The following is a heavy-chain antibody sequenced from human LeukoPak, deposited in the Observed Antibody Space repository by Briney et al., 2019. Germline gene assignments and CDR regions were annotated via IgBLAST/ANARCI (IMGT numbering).Heavy chain of an antibody. CDR2: ISYDGSNK. D-gene: IGHD3-22*01. J-gene: IGHJ6*03. CDR3: ARDPEYYDSSGSPPLYYYYYYMDV. V-gene: IGHV3-30*04. Sequence: PGGSLRLSCAASGFTFSSYAMHWVRQAPGKGLEWVAVISYDGSNKYYADSVKGRFTISRDNSKNTLYLQMNSLRAEDTAVYYCARDPEYYDSSGSPPLYYYYYYMDVWGKGTTVTVSS. CDR1: GFTFSSYA.